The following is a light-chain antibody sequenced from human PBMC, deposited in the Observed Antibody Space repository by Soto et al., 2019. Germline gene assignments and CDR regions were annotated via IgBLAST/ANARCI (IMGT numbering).Light chain of an antibody. J-gene: IGKJ2*01. CDR2: NAS. CDR1: QSVSRH. Sequence: EIVLTQSPATLSVSPGESATLSCRASQSVSRHLAWYQQKPGQAPRVLIYNASTRATGIPATFSGSGSGTEFTLTISSLQSEDFAVYYSLQYSDWPPRYTFGQGTKLEIK. V-gene: IGKV3-15*01. CDR3: LQYSDWPPRYT.